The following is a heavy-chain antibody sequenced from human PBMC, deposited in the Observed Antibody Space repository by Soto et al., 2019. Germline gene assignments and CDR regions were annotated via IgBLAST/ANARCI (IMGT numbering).Heavy chain of an antibody. V-gene: IGHV3-30*18. Sequence: QEQLVESGGGVVQPGRSLRLSCAASGFSFDAYGMHRVRQAPGKGLEWVAVISDDGNSKYYADSVKGRFSISRDNSRNTLFLQMNSLKPEDTAVYYCAKDRGVRGVNPEGFDPWGQGTLVTVSS. CDR2: ISDDGNSK. J-gene: IGHJ5*02. CDR3: AKDRGVRGVNPEGFDP. CDR1: GFSFDAYG. D-gene: IGHD3-10*01.